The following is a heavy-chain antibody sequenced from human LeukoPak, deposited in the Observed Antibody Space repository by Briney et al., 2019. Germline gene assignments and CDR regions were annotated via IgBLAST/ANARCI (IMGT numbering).Heavy chain of an antibody. CDR1: GGSISNYY. J-gene: IGHJ3*02. Sequence: PSETLSLTCTVSGGSISNYYWSWIRQPAGKGLEWIGRIYNSGSTNYNPSLKSRVTISVDTSKNQFSLRLSSVTAADTAVYYCARHDSSGHYNAFDIWGQGTMVTVSS. D-gene: IGHD3-22*01. V-gene: IGHV4-4*07. CDR3: ARHDSSGHYNAFDI. CDR2: IYNSGST.